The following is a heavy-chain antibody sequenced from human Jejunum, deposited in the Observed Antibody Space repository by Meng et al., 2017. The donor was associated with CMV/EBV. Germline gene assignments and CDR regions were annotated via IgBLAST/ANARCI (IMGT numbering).Heavy chain of an antibody. CDR1: GITFTRYV. J-gene: IGHJ3*02. Sequence: AASGITFTRYVMTWVRQAPGKGLEWVSSISGSGGSTYYADSVKGRFTISRDNSKNTLYLQMNSLRAEDTAAYYCAASSDWYKGFDIWGQGTMVTVSS. D-gene: IGHD6-19*01. V-gene: IGHV3-23*01. CDR3: AASSDWYKGFDI. CDR2: ISGSGGST.